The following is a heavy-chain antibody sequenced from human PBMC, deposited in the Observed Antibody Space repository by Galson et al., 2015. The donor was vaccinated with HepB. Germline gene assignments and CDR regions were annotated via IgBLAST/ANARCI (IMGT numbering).Heavy chain of an antibody. CDR1: GGSISSGGYY. CDR2: IYYSGST. Sequence: TLSLTCTVSGGSISSGGYYWSWIRQHPGKGLEWIGYIYYSGSTYYNPSLKSRVTISVDTSKNQFSLKLSSVTAADTAVYYCARGYCSGGSCWGIMNWFDPWGQGTLVTVSS. J-gene: IGHJ5*02. V-gene: IGHV4-31*03. D-gene: IGHD2-15*01. CDR3: ARGYCSGGSCWGIMNWFDP.